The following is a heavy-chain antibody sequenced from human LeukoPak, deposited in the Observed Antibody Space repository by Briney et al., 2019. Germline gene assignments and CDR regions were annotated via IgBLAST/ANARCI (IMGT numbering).Heavy chain of an antibody. V-gene: IGHV3-33*01. CDR1: GFTFSSYG. J-gene: IGHJ4*02. D-gene: IGHD6-19*01. CDR2: IWYDGSNK. Sequence: GRSLRLSCAASGFTFSSYGMRWVRQAPGKGLEWVAVIWYDGSNKYYADSVKGRFTISRDNSKNTLYLQMNSLRAEDTAVYYCAREGTSSGWYRSYFDYWGQGTLVTVSS. CDR3: AREGTSSGWYRSYFDY.